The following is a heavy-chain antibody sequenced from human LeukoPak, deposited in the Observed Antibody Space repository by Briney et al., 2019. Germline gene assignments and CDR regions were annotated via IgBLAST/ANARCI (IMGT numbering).Heavy chain of an antibody. Sequence: GGSLRLSCAASGFTFSGSAMHWVRQASGKGLEWVGRIRSKAKSYATAYAASVKGRFTISRDDSKNTAYLQMNSLKTEDTAVYYCTSTTVTTAYYYYMDVWRKGTTVTVSS. J-gene: IGHJ6*03. D-gene: IGHD4-17*01. V-gene: IGHV3-73*01. CDR3: TSTTVTTAYYYYMDV. CDR1: GFTFSGSA. CDR2: IRSKAKSYAT.